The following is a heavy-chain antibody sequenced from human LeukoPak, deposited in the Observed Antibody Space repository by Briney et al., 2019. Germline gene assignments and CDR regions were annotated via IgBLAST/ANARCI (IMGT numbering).Heavy chain of an antibody. D-gene: IGHD1-26*01. J-gene: IGHJ4*02. CDR3: ARSASGSYPYYFDY. CDR2: ISYDGSNK. Sequence: GGSLRLSCAASGFTFSSYAMHWVRQAPGKGLEWVAVISYDGSNKYYADSVKGRFTTSRDNSKNTLYLQMNSLRAEDTAVYYCARSASGSYPYYFDYWGQGTLVTVSS. CDR1: GFTFSSYA. V-gene: IGHV3-30-3*01.